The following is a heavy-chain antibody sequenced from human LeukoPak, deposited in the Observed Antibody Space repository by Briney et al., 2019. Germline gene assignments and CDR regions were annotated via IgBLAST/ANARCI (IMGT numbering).Heavy chain of an antibody. CDR2: IWRSDHT. D-gene: IGHD2-2*01. CDR1: GGSFSGYY. CDR3: ARDPHCSSTNCPFDF. V-gene: IGHV4-34*01. J-gene: IGHJ4*02. Sequence: PSETQSLTCAVYGGSFSGYYWSWIRQPPGRGLEWIGYIWRSDHTNYNPSLKSRVTMSLDKSKNQFSLKLSSVTAADTAVYYCARDPHCSSTNCPFDFWGQGTLVIVSS.